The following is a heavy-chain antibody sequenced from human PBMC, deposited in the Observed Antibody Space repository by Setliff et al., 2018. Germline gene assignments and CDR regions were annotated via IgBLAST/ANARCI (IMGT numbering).Heavy chain of an antibody. CDR3: ARHEFVGGYYGSVTYRHFDY. V-gene: IGHV4-39*01. CDR2: IYYTGTA. Sequence: SSETLSLTCIVSGASINSSTFFWGWIRQPPGKGLEWIGSIYYTGTAYYNPSLKSRVTISVDTSKNQFSLQVTSLAATDTALYFCARHEFVGGYYGSVTYRHFDYWGQGILVTVS. CDR1: GASINSSTFF. D-gene: IGHD3-10*01. J-gene: IGHJ4*02.